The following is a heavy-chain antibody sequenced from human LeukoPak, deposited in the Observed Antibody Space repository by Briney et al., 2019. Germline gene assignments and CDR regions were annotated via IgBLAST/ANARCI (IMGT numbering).Heavy chain of an antibody. J-gene: IGHJ4*02. CDR2: ISGDCGNT. CDR1: GFSFVAYA. V-gene: IGHV3-43*02. CDR3: ARAPYYYDSSGYDTDY. Sequence: GGSLRLSCAASGFSFVAYAMHWVRQAPGKGLQWVSLISGDCGNTYYADSLKGRFTISRDNSKNSLSLQMNSLRTEDTALYYCARAPYYYDSSGYDTDYWGQGTLVTVSS. D-gene: IGHD3-22*01.